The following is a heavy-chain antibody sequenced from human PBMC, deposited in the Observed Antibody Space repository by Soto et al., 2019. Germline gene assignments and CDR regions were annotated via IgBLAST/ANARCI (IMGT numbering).Heavy chain of an antibody. V-gene: IGHV3-23*01. D-gene: IGHD6-6*01. CDR1: GFTFSSYA. Sequence: EVQLLESGGGLVQPGESLGLSCAASGFTFSSYAMSWVRQAPGKGLEWVSVISGSDDSTYYAESVKGRFTISGDNSKNPLYMPMNSLRAEDTAVYYCAKRSSSSTFDYCGQGTLVTVSS. CDR3: AKRSSSSTFDY. J-gene: IGHJ4*02. CDR2: ISGSDDST.